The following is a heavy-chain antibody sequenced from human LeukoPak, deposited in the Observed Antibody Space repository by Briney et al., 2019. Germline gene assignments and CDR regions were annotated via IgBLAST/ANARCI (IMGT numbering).Heavy chain of an antibody. CDR1: GFTFGDYA. V-gene: IGHV3-49*04. CDR2: IGSKAYGGTT. CDR3: TRERWLQFAYFDY. D-gene: IGHD5-24*01. J-gene: IGHJ4*02. Sequence: GGSLRLSCTASGFTFGDYAMSWVRQAPGKGLEWVGFIGSKAYGGTTEYAASVKGRFTISRDDSKSIAHLQMNSLKTEDTAVYYCTRERWLQFAYFDYWGQGTLVTVSS.